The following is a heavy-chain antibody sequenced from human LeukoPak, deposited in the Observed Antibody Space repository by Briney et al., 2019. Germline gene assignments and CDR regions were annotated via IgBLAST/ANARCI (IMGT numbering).Heavy chain of an antibody. V-gene: IGHV3-21*01. CDR2: ISSSSRYI. CDR1: EFTFSDYS. CDR3: ARGGSGSYLPGVPRKGPPDY. J-gene: IGHJ4*02. D-gene: IGHD3-10*01. Sequence: PGGSLRLSCAASEFTFSDYSMNWVRQAPGKGLEWVASISSSSRYIYYADSVKGRFTISRDNAKNSLYLQMNSLRAEDTAVYYCARGGSGSYLPGVPRKGPPDYWGQGTLVTVSS.